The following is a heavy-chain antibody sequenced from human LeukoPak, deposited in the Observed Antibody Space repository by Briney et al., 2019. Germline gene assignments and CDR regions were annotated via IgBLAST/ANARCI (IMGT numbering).Heavy chain of an antibody. J-gene: IGHJ4*02. CDR1: GGTFSSYA. CDR3: ASSVAARPGDFDY. D-gene: IGHD6-6*01. V-gene: IGHV1-69*06. Sequence: SVKVSCKASGGTFSSYATSWVRQAPGQGLEWMGGIIPIFGTANYAQKFQGRVTITADKSTSTAYMELSSLRSEDTAVYYCASSVAARPGDFDYWGQGTLVTVSS. CDR2: IIPIFGTA.